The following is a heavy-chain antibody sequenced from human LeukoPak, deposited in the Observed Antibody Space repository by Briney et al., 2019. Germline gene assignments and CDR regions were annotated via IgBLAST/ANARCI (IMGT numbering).Heavy chain of an antibody. CDR2: ISGSGHNT. D-gene: IGHD3-9*01. V-gene: IGHV3-23*01. CDR3: AKTFVLRYFDWPGGFDY. Sequence: GGTLRLSCAASGFTFSNYGMNWVRQAPGKGLEWVSAISGSGHNTYYADSVKGRFTISRDNSKNTLYLQMNSLRAEDTAVYYCAKTFVLRYFDWPGGFDYWGQGTLVTVSS. CDR1: GFTFSNYG. J-gene: IGHJ4*02.